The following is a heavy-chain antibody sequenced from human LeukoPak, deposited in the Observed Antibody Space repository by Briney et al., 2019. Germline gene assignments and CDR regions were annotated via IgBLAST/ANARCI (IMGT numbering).Heavy chain of an antibody. J-gene: IGHJ4*02. Sequence: ASVKVSCKASGYTFTDYYVHWVRQAPGQGLEWMGRISPNSGGTNYAQKFRGRLTVTRDTSTSTAYMEPSSLRSDDTAVYYCAKNRAGDYADYWGQGTLVTVSS. CDR2: ISPNSGGT. CDR1: GYTFTDYY. CDR3: AKNRAGDYADY. D-gene: IGHD4-17*01. V-gene: IGHV1-2*06.